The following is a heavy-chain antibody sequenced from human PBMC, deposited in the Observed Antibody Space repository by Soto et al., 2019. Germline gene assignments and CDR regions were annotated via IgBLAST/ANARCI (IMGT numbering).Heavy chain of an antibody. V-gene: IGHV3-66*04. J-gene: IGHJ2*01. CDR3: ARQVRFYWYFDL. Sequence: EMQLVESGGGLVQPGGSLRLSCAASGFTVSGSYMGWVRQAPGKGLDWVSSIYTDGRTYYSDSVRGRFAISTDNSKDTLYIQMNNLSADDTAIYYCARQVRFYWYFDLWGRGTLVTVSS. CDR2: IYTDGRT. CDR1: GFTVSGSY.